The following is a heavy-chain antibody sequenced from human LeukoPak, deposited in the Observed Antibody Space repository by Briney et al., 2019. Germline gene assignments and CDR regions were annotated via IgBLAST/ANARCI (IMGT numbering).Heavy chain of an antibody. CDR3: ARGPSITGTTLDP. Sequence: GGSLRLSCAASGFTVSSNYMSWVRQAPGKGLEWVSVIHSGGSTYYADSVKGRFTISRDNSKNTLYLQMNSLRAEDTAVYYCARGPSITGTTLDPWGQGTLVTVSS. CDR2: IHSGGST. J-gene: IGHJ5*02. D-gene: IGHD1-7*01. CDR1: GFTVSSNY. V-gene: IGHV3-53*01.